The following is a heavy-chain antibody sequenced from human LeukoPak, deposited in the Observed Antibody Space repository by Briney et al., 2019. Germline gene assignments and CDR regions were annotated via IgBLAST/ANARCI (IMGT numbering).Heavy chain of an antibody. Sequence: PGGSLRLSCAASGITFSSYSMNWVRQAPGKGLEWVSSISSSSSYIYYADSVKGRFTISRDNAKNSLYLQMNSLRAENTAVYYCARDSPPGAGYMDVWGKGTTVTVSS. CDR2: ISSSSSYI. D-gene: IGHD1-26*01. CDR3: ARDSPPGAGYMDV. V-gene: IGHV3-21*01. J-gene: IGHJ6*03. CDR1: GITFSSYS.